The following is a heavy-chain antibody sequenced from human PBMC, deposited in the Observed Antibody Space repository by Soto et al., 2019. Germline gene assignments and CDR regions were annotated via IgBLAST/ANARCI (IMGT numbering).Heavy chain of an antibody. Sequence: QVQLQESGPGLVKPSQTLSLTCTVSGGSISSGGYYWSWIRQHPGKGLEWIGYIYYSGSTYYNPSLKSRVTISVDTSKNQFSLKLSSVTVADTAVYYCARESMIACRGGMDVWGQGTTVTVSS. J-gene: IGHJ6*02. D-gene: IGHD3-22*01. CDR1: GGSISSGGYY. V-gene: IGHV4-31*03. CDR2: IYYSGST. CDR3: ARESMIACRGGMDV.